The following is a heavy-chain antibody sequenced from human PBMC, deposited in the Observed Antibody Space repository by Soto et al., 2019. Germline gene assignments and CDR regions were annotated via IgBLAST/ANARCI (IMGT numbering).Heavy chain of an antibody. CDR2: IIPILGIA. CDR1: GGTFSSYT. V-gene: IGHV1-69*02. D-gene: IGHD3-10*01. J-gene: IGHJ6*02. Sequence: QVQLVQSGAEVKKPVSSVKVSCKASGGTFSSYTISWVRQAPGQGLEWMGRIIPILGIANYAQKFQGRVTITEDKSPSTAYMELSSLRSEDTDVYYCARFRGSYGMDVWGQGTTVTVSS. CDR3: ARFRGSYGMDV.